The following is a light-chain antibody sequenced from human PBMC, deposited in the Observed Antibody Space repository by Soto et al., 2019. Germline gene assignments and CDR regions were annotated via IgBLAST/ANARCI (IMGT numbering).Light chain of an antibody. J-gene: IGKJ4*01. CDR1: QDFSNL. Sequence: EIHLTESPSFLSASILYRVRITFLSSQDFSNLLALYQEKPGKAPKPLIYDTSTLASGVPSRFSGSGSGTEFTLTITSLQPEDFATYYCQQLYSFPLTFGGGTKVDI. CDR3: QQLYSFPLT. V-gene: IGKV1-9*01. CDR2: DTS.